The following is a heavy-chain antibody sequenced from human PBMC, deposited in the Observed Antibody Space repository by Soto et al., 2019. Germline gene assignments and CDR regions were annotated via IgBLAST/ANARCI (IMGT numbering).Heavy chain of an antibody. CDR1: GGSIINGYYY. CDR2: NYHSGRT. D-gene: IGHD2-15*01. Sequence: SETMSVTWTVAGGSIINGYYYWSWINKNPGKGLEWIGHNYHSGRTYYNPSLKSRVSISIDTSKNQFSLHLSSVTAADTAVNYCAGGVEVSLDYFDSWGQGNPVTVSS. CDR3: AGGVEVSLDYFDS. J-gene: IGHJ4*02. V-gene: IGHV4-31*02.